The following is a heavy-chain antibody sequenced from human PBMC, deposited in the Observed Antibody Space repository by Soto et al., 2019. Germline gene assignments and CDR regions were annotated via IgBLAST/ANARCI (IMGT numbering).Heavy chain of an antibody. CDR3: ARDKDRQQLGSNYYYIMDV. J-gene: IGHJ6*01. Sequence: GASVKVSCKTSGGTFMTSAISWVRQAPGQGLEWMGGIMPVFSTPDYAQKFQGRVTITADESTGTAYMELSSLRSEDTAVYYCARDKDRQQLGSNYYYIMDVWGQGTTVTVSS. CDR1: GGTFMTSA. D-gene: IGHD3-3*02. CDR2: IMPVFSTP. V-gene: IGHV1-69*13.